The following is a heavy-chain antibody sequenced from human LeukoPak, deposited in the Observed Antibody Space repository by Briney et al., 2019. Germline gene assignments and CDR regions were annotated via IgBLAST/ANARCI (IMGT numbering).Heavy chain of an antibody. Sequence: GGSLRLSCAASGFTFNDSAMHWVRQASGKGLEWVGRIRSKARSYATAYGASVKGRFTISRDDSKNTVYLQMNSLKTEDTAVYYCTRAAAYDYYYYYMDVWGKGTTVTISS. CDR1: GFTFNDSA. J-gene: IGHJ6*03. CDR2: IRSKARSYAT. V-gene: IGHV3-73*01. CDR3: TRAAAYDYYYYYMDV. D-gene: IGHD6-13*01.